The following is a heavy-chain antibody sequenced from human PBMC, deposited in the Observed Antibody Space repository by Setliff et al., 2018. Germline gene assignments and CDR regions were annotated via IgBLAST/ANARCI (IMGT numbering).Heavy chain of an antibody. V-gene: IGHV4-59*02. Sequence: SETLSLTCTVSGGSVSPYFWSWIRQPPGKGLQWIGYIYHNGNTNFNPSLKSRVNMSIDTSKNQFALNLKSVTAADTAVYYCARDRTAYSYGLDVWGQGTTVNVSS. J-gene: IGHJ6*02. CDR3: ARDRTAYSYGLDV. CDR2: IYHNGNT. CDR1: GGSVSPYF. D-gene: IGHD5-18*01.